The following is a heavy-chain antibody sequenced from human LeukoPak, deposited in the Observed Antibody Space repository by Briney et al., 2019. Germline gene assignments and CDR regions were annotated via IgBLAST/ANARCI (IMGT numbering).Heavy chain of an antibody. Sequence: SQTLSLTCTVSGGSLSSGSHYWGWVRQPAGRGLEYLGRVYASGSTNYNPSLKSRVTISVDTSKNQFSLRLSSVTAADTAIYYCARAGGYGDYINWFDPWGQGTLVTVSS. CDR2: VYASGST. V-gene: IGHV4-61*02. CDR1: GGSLSSGSHY. D-gene: IGHD4-17*01. CDR3: ARAGGYGDYINWFDP. J-gene: IGHJ5*02.